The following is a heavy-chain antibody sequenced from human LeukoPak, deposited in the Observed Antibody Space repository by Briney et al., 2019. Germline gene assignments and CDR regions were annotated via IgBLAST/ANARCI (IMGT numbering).Heavy chain of an antibody. V-gene: IGHV3-74*01. J-gene: IGHJ4*02. D-gene: IGHD5-12*01. CDR1: GFTFSNSW. Sequence: GGSLRLSCAASGFTFSNSWLHWVRQAPGKGLVWVSRINERGSSTSYADSVKVRFTISRDNAKNTLYLQMNNLRADDTAVYYCAGGRLVATSKAVAIDYWGQGTLVTVSS. CDR3: AGGRLVATSKAVAIDY. CDR2: INERGSST.